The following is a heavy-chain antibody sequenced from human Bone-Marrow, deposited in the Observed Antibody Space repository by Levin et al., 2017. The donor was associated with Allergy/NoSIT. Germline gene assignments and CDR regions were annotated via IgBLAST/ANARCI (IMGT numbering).Heavy chain of an antibody. Sequence: ETLSLTCAASGFTFASYAMSWVRQAPGKGLEWVSTLIASGDKTFYADSVKGRFTISRDTSKNTLYLQMNSLTAEDTAIYYCAKAKFTTGFSGDSWGQGTLVTVSS. CDR3: AKAKFTTGFSGDS. V-gene: IGHV3-23*01. D-gene: IGHD3-10*01. CDR1: GFTFASYA. CDR2: LIASGDKT. J-gene: IGHJ4*02.